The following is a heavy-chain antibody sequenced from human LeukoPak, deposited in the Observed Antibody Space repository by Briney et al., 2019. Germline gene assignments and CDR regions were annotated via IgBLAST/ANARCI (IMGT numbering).Heavy chain of an antibody. D-gene: IGHD6-6*01. J-gene: IGHJ4*02. CDR1: GFTFSSYA. Sequence: GRSLRLSCAASGFTFSSYAMSWVRQAPGKGLEWVSAISGSGGSTYYADSVKGRFTISRDNSKNTLYLQMNSLRAEDTAVYYCAKLIAARPRGTFDYWGQGTLVTVSS. V-gene: IGHV3-23*01. CDR2: ISGSGGST. CDR3: AKLIAARPRGTFDY.